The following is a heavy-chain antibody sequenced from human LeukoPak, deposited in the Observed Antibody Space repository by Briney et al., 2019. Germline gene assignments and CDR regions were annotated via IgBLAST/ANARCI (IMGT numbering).Heavy chain of an antibody. V-gene: IGHV3-23*01. J-gene: IGHJ6*03. Sequence: GGSLRLSCAASGFTFSSYGMRWVRQAPGKGLEWVSAIIGSGGSTFYADSVKGRFTISRDNSKKTSYLQMHNLRAEDTAVYDCAKRKLDRRPCSGGSCLYYYYYYMDVWGKGTTVAISS. CDR1: GFTFSSYG. D-gene: IGHD2-15*01. CDR3: AKRKLDRRPCSGGSCLYYYYYYMDV. CDR2: IIGSGGST.